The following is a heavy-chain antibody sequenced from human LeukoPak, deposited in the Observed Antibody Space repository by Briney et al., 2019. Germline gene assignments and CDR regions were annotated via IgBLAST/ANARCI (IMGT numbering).Heavy chain of an antibody. CDR1: GFTFSSYA. J-gene: IGHJ4*02. D-gene: IGHD6-19*01. Sequence: GGSLRLSCAASGFTFSSYAMSWVRQAPGKGLEWVSEISGSGGSTHYTDSVKGRFTISRDNSKNTLYLQVNSLRVEDTAVYYCAKGRYSSAWSDYWGQGTLVTVSS. CDR2: ISGSGGST. CDR3: AKGRYSSAWSDY. V-gene: IGHV3-23*01.